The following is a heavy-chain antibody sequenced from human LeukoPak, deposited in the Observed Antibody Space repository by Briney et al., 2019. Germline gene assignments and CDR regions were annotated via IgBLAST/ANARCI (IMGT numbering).Heavy chain of an antibody. V-gene: IGHV3-74*01. CDR3: SGGARGTYVFNY. D-gene: IGHD1-26*01. Sequence: PGGSLRLSCRASGFTFGSYWMHWVRHAPAKGLVWVSRISPDGNTTNYVDSVKGRFTISRDNAKNTLYLQMNSLRAEDTAVYYCSGGARGTYVFNYWGQGTLVTVSS. J-gene: IGHJ4*02. CDR2: ISPDGNTT. CDR1: GFTFGSYW.